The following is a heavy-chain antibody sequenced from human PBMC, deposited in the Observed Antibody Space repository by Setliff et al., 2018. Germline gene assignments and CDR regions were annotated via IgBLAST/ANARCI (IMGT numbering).Heavy chain of an antibody. Sequence: GESLKISCKDSASTFSNYWIVWVRQMPGKGLEWMGMIYPDDSDTKYHPSFQGQVIISADKSISTAYLQWSSLKASDTAMYYCARALYPSSFIGHNWFDPWGQGTLVTVSS. CDR1: ASTFSNYW. CDR3: ARALYPSSFIGHNWFDP. V-gene: IGHV5-51*01. J-gene: IGHJ5*02. D-gene: IGHD2-2*01. CDR2: IYPDDSDT.